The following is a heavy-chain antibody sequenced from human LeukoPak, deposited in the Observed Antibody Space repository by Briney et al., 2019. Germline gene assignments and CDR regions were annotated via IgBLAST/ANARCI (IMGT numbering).Heavy chain of an antibody. J-gene: IGHJ4*02. Sequence: SETLSLTCTVSGYSITSAYYWGWIRQPPGKGLEWIGSIYHSGSTYYNPSLKSRVTISVDTSKNQFSLKLSSVTAADTAVYYCATLGGGWPFVVVTAWGQGTLVTVSS. CDR2: IYHSGST. CDR1: GYSITSAYY. CDR3: ATLGGGWPFVVVTA. D-gene: IGHD2-21*02. V-gene: IGHV4-38-2*02.